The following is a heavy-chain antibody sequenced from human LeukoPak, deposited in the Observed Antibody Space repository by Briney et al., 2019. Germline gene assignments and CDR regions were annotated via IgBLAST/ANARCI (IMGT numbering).Heavy chain of an antibody. V-gene: IGHV3-21*01. J-gene: IGHJ3*02. Sequence: GALRLSCAASGFTFSSYSMNWVRQAPGKGLEWVSSISSSSSYIYYADSVKGRFTISRDNAKNSLYLQMNSLRAEDTAVYYCARDRTYYYDSSGYWDAFDIWGQGTMVTVSS. D-gene: IGHD3-22*01. CDR3: ARDRTYYYDSSGYWDAFDI. CDR2: ISSSSSYI. CDR1: GFTFSSYS.